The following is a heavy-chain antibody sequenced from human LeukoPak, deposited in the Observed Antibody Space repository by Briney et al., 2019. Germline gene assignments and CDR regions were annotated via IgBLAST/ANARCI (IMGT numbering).Heavy chain of an antibody. V-gene: IGHV3-74*01. J-gene: IGHJ1*01. CDR3: ARAPSEIGGYYPEYFRH. CDR2: IKSDGKT. Sequence: PGGSLRLSCAASGMTFSSYWMHWVRQAPGKGLVWVSRIKSDGKTNYAYSVKGRFTISRDNAKNTVSLQMNSLRAEDTGVYYCARAPSEIGGYYPEYFRHWGQGTLVTVSS. D-gene: IGHD3-22*01. CDR1: GMTFSSYW.